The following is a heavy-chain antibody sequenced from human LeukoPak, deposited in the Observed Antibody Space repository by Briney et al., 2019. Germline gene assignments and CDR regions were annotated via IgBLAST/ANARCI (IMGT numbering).Heavy chain of an antibody. CDR2: ISSSSSTI. CDR3: ARESYYDFWSGYYDIDY. J-gene: IGHJ4*02. CDR1: GFTFSSYS. Sequence: GGSLRLSCAASGFTFSSYSMNWVRQAPGKGLEWVSYISSSSSTIYYAGSVKGRFTISRDNAKNSLYLQMNSLRAEDTAVYYCARESYYDFWSGYYDIDYWGQGTLVTVSS. D-gene: IGHD3-3*01. V-gene: IGHV3-48*01.